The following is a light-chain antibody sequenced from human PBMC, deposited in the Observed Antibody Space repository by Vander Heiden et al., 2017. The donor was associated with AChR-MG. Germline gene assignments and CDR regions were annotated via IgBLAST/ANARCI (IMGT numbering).Light chain of an antibody. CDR2: EVS. V-gene: IGLV2-23*02. J-gene: IGLJ2*01. CDR1: SRDVGSYNL. CDR3: CSYAGSSTGV. Sequence: QSALTQPASVSGSPGPSITISCTGTSRDVGSYNLVYWYQQHTGKAPKLKSYEVSKRPSGVSNRFSGSKSGNTASLTISGLQAEDEADYDCCSYAGSSTGVFGGGTKLTGL.